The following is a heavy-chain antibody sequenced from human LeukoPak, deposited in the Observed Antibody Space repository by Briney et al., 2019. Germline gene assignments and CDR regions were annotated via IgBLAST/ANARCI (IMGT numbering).Heavy chain of an antibody. D-gene: IGHD6-13*01. Sequence: SETLSLTCTVSGGSVNSGDSYWSWIRQSPGKGLEWIGYIYYSGNTYYSPSLRSRVTISMDTSTNQFSLKLTSLTAADTAVYYCARDRYSSSSFYFDYWGQGALVTVSS. CDR1: GGSVNSGDSY. CDR3: ARDRYSSSSFYFDY. V-gene: IGHV4-30-4*08. J-gene: IGHJ4*02. CDR2: IYYSGNT.